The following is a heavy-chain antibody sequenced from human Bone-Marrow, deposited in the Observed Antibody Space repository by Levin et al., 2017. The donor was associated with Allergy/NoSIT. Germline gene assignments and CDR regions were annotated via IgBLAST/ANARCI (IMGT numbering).Heavy chain of an antibody. CDR1: GFTFSDYY. CDR3: ARRLQSLVAVAGGIDY. D-gene: IGHD6-19*01. CDR2: ISSSGSTI. Sequence: GESLKISCAASGFTFSDYYMSWIRQAPGKGREWVSYISSSGSTIYYADSVKGRFTISRDNAKNSLYLQMNSLRAEDTAVYYCARRLQSLVAVAGGIDYWGQGTLVTVSS. J-gene: IGHJ4*02. V-gene: IGHV3-11*01.